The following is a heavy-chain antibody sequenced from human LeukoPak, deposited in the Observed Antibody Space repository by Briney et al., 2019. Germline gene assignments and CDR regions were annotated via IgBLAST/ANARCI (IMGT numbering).Heavy chain of an antibody. D-gene: IGHD1-26*01. CDR3: ARGGGAGGFDY. CDR1: GFTFSSYG. Sequence: PGGSLRLSCAASGFTFSSYGMHWVRQAPGKGLEWVAVIWYDGSNKYYADSVKGRFTISRDNSKNTLYLQTNSLRAEDTAVYYCARGGGAGGFDYWGQGTLVTVSS. CDR2: IWYDGSNK. V-gene: IGHV3-33*01. J-gene: IGHJ4*02.